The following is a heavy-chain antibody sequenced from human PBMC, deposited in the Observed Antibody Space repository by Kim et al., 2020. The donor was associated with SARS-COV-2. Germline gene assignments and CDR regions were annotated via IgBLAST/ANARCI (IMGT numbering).Heavy chain of an antibody. CDR1: GYTFTKYY. CDR3: ARWVTIFGVVIHVMDV. Sequence: ASVKVSCKASGYTFTKYYIHWARQAPGQGLEWMGIINPSGGSTSYAQKFQGRVTMTRDTSTSTVYMELSSLRSEDTAVYYCARWVTIFGVVIHVMDVWGQGTTVTVSS. CDR2: INPSGGST. J-gene: IGHJ6*02. D-gene: IGHD3-3*01. V-gene: IGHV1-46*01.